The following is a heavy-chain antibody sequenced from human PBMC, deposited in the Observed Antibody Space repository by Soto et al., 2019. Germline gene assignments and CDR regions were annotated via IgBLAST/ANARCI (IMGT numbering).Heavy chain of an antibody. CDR3: ATARNSAGYYSAMDV. D-gene: IGHD6-13*01. CDR2: IYSFGGT. J-gene: IGHJ6*02. Sequence: GGSLRLSCAASGFTVSSNYMSWVRQAPGKGLEWVSIIYSFGGTYYADFVKGRFTISRDNSKNTLYLQMNNLRAEDSAVYYCATARNSAGYYSAMDVWGQGTRVT. V-gene: IGHV3-53*01. CDR1: GFTVSSNY.